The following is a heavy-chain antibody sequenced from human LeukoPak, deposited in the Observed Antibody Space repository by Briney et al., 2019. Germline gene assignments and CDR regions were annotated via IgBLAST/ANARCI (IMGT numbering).Heavy chain of an antibody. CDR2: IKEDGSEK. D-gene: IGHD5-24*01. J-gene: IGHJ4*02. CDR3: ARVREMATMGLDY. V-gene: IGHV3-7*01. Sequence: GGSLRLSCAASEFTFSNYWMSWVRQAPGKGLEWVANIKEDGSEKYYVDSVKGRFTISRDNAKNSLYLQMNSLRAEDTAVYYCARVREMATMGLDYWGQGTLVTVSS. CDR1: EFTFSNYW.